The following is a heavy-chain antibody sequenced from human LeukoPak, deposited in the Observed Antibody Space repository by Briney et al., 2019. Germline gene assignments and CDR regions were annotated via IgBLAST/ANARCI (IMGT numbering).Heavy chain of an antibody. D-gene: IGHD6-13*01. Sequence: GGSLRLSCAASGFTFSNAWMSWVRQAPGKGQEWVGRIKSKTDGGTTDYAAPVKGRFTISRDDSKNTLYLQMNSLKTEDTAVYYCTAYGYSSSWYPPGFDYWGQGTLVTVSS. CDR1: GFTFSNAW. CDR3: TAYGYSSSWYPPGFDY. V-gene: IGHV3-15*01. J-gene: IGHJ4*02. CDR2: IKSKTDGGTT.